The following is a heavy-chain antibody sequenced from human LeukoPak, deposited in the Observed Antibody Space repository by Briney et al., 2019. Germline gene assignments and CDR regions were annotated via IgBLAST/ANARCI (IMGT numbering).Heavy chain of an antibody. Sequence: SETLSPTCTVSGGSISSSSYYWAWIRQPPGKGLEWIGSIYYSGSTHYNPSLKSRVTISVDTSKNEFSLKLTSVTAADTAVYYCARNNTLMMYPRGGEDRGFDYWGQGTLVTVSS. CDR1: GGSISSSSYY. CDR2: IYYSGST. CDR3: ARNNTLMMYPRGGEDRGFDY. D-gene: IGHD2-8*01. J-gene: IGHJ4*02. V-gene: IGHV4-39*01.